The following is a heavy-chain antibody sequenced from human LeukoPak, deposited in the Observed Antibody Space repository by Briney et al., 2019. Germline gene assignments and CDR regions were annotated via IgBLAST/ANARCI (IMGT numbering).Heavy chain of an antibody. V-gene: IGHV1-8*01. J-gene: IGHJ5*02. Sequence: GASVKVSCKTSGYTFTSYDINWVRQATGQGLEWMGRLSPNSGKAAFAQQFQDRLTLTRNTSISTAYMELRSLTSDDTAVYYCARDGSCSGGSCAMDGWFDPWGQGTLVTVSS. CDR1: GYTFTSYD. D-gene: IGHD2-15*01. CDR3: ARDGSCSGGSCAMDGWFDP. CDR2: LSPNSGKA.